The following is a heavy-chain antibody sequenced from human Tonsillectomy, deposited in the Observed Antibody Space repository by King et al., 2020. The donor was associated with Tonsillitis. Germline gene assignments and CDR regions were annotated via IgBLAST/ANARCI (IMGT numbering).Heavy chain of an antibody. CDR2: IYSGGST. J-gene: IGHJ3*02. V-gene: IGHV3-53*04. CDR3: ARGGYYYDSSGYYQDAFDI. CDR1: GFTVSSNY. D-gene: IGHD3-22*01. Sequence: EQRGESGGGLVQPGGSLRLSCAASGFTVSSNYMSWVRQAPGKGLEWVSVIYSGGSTYYADSVKGRFTISRHNSKNTLYLQMNSLRAEDTAVYYCARGGYYYDSSGYYQDAFDIWGQGTMVTVSS.